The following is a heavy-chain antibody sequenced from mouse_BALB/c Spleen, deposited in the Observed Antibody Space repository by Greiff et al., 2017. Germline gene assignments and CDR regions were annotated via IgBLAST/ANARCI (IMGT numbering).Heavy chain of an antibody. V-gene: IGHV2-6-7*01. CDR3: ARAGTLSPMDY. Sequence: VKLMESGPGLVAPSQSLSITCTVSGFSLTSYGVNWVRQPPGKGLEWLGMIWGDGSTDYNSALKSRLSISKDNSKSQVFLKMNSLQTDDTARYYCARAGTLSPMDYWGQGTSVTVSS. CDR1: GFSLTSYG. CDR2: IWGDGST. D-gene: IGHD3-3*01. J-gene: IGHJ4*01.